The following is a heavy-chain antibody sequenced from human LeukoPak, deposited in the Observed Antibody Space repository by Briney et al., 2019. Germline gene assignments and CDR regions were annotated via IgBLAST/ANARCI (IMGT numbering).Heavy chain of an antibody. V-gene: IGHV4-59*01. J-gene: IGHJ4*02. CDR3: ARGGYNWNYPDYDY. CDR1: GGSISSYY. CDR2: IYYSGST. Sequence: PSETLSLTCTVSGGSISSYYWSWIRQPPGKGLQWIGYIYYSGSTNYNPSLKSRVTISVDTSKNQFSLKLTSATAADTAVYYCARGGYNWNYPDYDYWGQGTLVTVSS. D-gene: IGHD1-7*01.